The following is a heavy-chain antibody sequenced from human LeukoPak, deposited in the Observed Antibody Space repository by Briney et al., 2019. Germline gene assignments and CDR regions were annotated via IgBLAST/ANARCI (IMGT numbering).Heavy chain of an antibody. J-gene: IGHJ6*02. V-gene: IGHV4-34*01. D-gene: IGHD3-9*01. CDR1: GGPFSGYY. CDR2: INHSGST. CDR3: AREHYYDILTASTHYYYYYGMDV. Sequence: PETLSLTCAVYGGPFSGYYWSWIRQPPGKGLEWIGEINHSGSTNYNPSLKSRVTISVDTSKNQFSLKLSSVTAADTAVYYCAREHYYDILTASTHYYYYYGMDVWGQGTTVTVSS.